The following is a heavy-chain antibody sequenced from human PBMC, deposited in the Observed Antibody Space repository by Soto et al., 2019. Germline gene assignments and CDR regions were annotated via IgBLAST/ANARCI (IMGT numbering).Heavy chain of an antibody. CDR1: GYTFTSYA. J-gene: IGHJ4*02. CDR2: INAGNGNT. CDR3: ARDPEWFGEFDY. Sequence: GASVKVSCKASGYTFTSYAMHWVRQAPGQRLEWMGWINAGNGNTKYSQKFKGRVTITRDTSASTAYMELSSLRFEDTAVYYCARDPEWFGEFDYWGQGTLVTVSS. V-gene: IGHV1-3*01. D-gene: IGHD3-10*01.